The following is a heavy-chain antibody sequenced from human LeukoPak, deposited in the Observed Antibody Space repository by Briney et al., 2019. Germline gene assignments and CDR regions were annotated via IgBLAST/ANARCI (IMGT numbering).Heavy chain of an antibody. V-gene: IGHV3-11*04. D-gene: IGHD2-2*01. J-gene: IGHJ4*02. Sequence: GGSLRLSCAASGFTFSDYYMSWIRQAPGKGLEWVSYISSSGSFIYYADSVKGRFTISRDDAKNSLFLEMNSVTVEDTGIYYCVRDSSSRPLWGQGTLVTVSS. CDR3: VRDSSSRPL. CDR2: ISSSGSFI. CDR1: GFTFSDYY.